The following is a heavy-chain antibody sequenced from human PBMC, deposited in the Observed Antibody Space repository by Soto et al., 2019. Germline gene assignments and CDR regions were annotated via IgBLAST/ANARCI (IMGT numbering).Heavy chain of an antibody. CDR1: GFTFSSYA. CDR3: AKDAQVRVPAIGDFDY. J-gene: IGHJ4*02. CDR2: ISGSGGST. D-gene: IGHD2-15*01. V-gene: IGHV3-23*01. Sequence: EVQLLESGGGLVQPGGSLRLSCAASGFTFSSYAMSWVRQAPGKGLEWVSAISGSGGSTYYADSVKGRFTISRDNSKNTLYLQMNSRRAEDTAVYYCAKDAQVRVPAIGDFDYWGQGTLVTVSS.